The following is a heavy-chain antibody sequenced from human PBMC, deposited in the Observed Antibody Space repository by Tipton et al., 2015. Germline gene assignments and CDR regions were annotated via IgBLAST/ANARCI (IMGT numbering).Heavy chain of an antibody. V-gene: IGHV3-23*01. J-gene: IGHJ3*02. CDR2: INGGGEST. D-gene: IGHD2-21*01. CDR1: GFIFSSYT. CDR3: AKWEQMSYPDGGALWMGAPLDI. Sequence: GSLRLSCAASGFIFSSYTMTWVRQAPGKGLEWVSAINGGGESTTFADSVRGRFSMSRDNSKNTVYLQMNRLRAEDTAVYYCAKWEQMSYPDGGALWMGAPLDIWGQGTMVAVSS.